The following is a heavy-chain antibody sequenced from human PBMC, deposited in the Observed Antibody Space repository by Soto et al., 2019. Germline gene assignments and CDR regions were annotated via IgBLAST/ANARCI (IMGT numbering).Heavy chain of an antibody. Sequence: VASVKVSCKASGYTFTSYGISWVRQAPGQGLEWMGWISAYNGNTNYAQKLQGRVTMTTDTSTSTAYMELRSLRSDDTAVYYCARDQIREKEQQSKPKYYGMDVWGQGTTVTVSS. V-gene: IGHV1-18*01. D-gene: IGHD6-13*01. CDR3: ARDQIREKEQQSKPKYYGMDV. CDR2: ISAYNGNT. CDR1: GYTFTSYG. J-gene: IGHJ6*02.